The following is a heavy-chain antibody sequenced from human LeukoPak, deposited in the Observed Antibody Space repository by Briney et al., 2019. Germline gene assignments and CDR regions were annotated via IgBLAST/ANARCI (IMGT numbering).Heavy chain of an antibody. D-gene: IGHD3-10*01. CDR2: INPDTGST. CDR1: GFTFTGYY. J-gene: IGHJ4*02. V-gene: IGHV1-2*02. CDR3: ARAFGSGSYVLPY. Sequence: GSVKLSCKASGFTFTGYYFHWVRQAPGQGLEWMGWINPDTGSTKYTQQFQGSFTMARDTSISTAYVELSSLTSDDTAVYYCARAFGSGSYVLPYWGQETLVTVSS.